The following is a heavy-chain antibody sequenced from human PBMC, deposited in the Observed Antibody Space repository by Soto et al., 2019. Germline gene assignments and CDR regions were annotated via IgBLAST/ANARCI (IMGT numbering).Heavy chain of an antibody. V-gene: IGHV4-34*01. J-gene: IGHJ2*01. CDR2: INHSGST. Sequence: SETLSLTCAVYGGSFSGYYWSWIRQPPGKGLEWIGEINHSGSTNYNPSLKSRVTISVDTSKNQFSLKLSSVTAADTAVYYCARGRTGGSRANWYFDLWGRGTLVTVSS. CDR1: GGSFSGYY. D-gene: IGHD2-15*01. CDR3: ARGRTGGSRANWYFDL.